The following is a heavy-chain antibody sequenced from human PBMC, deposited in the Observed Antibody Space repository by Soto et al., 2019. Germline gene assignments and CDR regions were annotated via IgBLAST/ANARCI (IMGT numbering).Heavy chain of an antibody. CDR2: INPFDGSR. CDR1: GYIFTSYY. V-gene: IGHV1-46*01. J-gene: IGHJ6*02. D-gene: IGHD6-13*01. Sequence: ASVKVSCKASGYIFTSYYIHWVRQAPGQGLEWMGWINPFDGSRMFAQSFQGRVTMTRDTSTSTVYMEVSSLRSEDTAVYYCASYSIRQQLVRGHYYYYYGMDVWGQGTTVTVSS. CDR3: ASYSIRQQLVRGHYYYYYGMDV.